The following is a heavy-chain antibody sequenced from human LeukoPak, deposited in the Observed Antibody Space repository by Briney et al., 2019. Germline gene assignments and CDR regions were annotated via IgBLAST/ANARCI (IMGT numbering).Heavy chain of an antibody. Sequence: SETLSLTCTVSGGSISSSSYYWGWIRQPPGKGLEWIGSIYYSGSTYYNPSLKSRVTISVDTSKNQFSLKLSSVTAADTAVYYCARDRGNSWYFDSWGQGTLVTVSS. J-gene: IGHJ4*02. CDR3: ARDRGNSWYFDS. D-gene: IGHD6-13*01. CDR1: GGSISSSSYY. V-gene: IGHV4-39*07. CDR2: IYYSGST.